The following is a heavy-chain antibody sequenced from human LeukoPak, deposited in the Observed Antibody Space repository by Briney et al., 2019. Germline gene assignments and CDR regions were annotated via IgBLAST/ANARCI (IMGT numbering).Heavy chain of an antibody. V-gene: IGHV3-7*03. CDR1: GFTFSGHW. J-gene: IGHJ4*02. D-gene: IGHD3-22*01. CDR2: IKEDGSKK. CDR3: ATPLDYRDSSGFHQGGD. Sequence: GGSLRLSCAASGFTFSGHWMTWVRQAPGKGLEWVDNIKEDGSKKNYVDSVKGRFTISRDNAKNSLYLQMTSLRAEDTAMYYCATPLDYRDSSGFHQGGDWGQGTLVTVSS.